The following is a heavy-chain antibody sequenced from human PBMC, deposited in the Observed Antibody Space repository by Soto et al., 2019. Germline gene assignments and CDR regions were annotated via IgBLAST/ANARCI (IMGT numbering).Heavy chain of an antibody. CDR2: INHSGST. CDR3: ARAGPYGGYDRNLDY. Sequence: SETLSLTCAVYGGSFSGYYWSWIRQPPGKGLEWIGEINHSGSTNYNPSLKSRVTISVDTSKNQFSLKLSSVTAADTAVYYCARAGPYGGYDRNLDYWGQGTLVTVSS. D-gene: IGHD5-12*01. CDR1: GGSFSGYY. J-gene: IGHJ4*02. V-gene: IGHV4-34*01.